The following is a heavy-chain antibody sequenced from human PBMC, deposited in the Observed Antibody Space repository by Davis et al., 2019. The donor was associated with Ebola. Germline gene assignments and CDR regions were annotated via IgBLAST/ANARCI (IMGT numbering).Heavy chain of an antibody. CDR2: IYSGGST. V-gene: IGHV3-53*01. J-gene: IGHJ5*02. Sequence: PGGSLRLSCAASGFTVSSNYMSWVRQAPGKGLEWVSVIYSGGSTYYADSVKGRFTISGDNSKNTLYLQMNSLRAEDTAVYYYAKDLTIFGGPNWFDPWGQGTLVTVSS. CDR3: AKDLTIFGGPNWFDP. D-gene: IGHD3-3*01. CDR1: GFTVSSNY.